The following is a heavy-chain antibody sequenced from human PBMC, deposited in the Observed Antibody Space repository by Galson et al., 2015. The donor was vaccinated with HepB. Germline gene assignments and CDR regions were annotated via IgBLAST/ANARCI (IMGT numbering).Heavy chain of an antibody. J-gene: IGHJ4*02. Sequence: SLRLSCAASGFTFSSYSMNWVRQAPGKGLEWASYISSSSSTIYYADSVKGRFTISRDNAKNSLYLQMNSLRDEDTAVYYCARDPYDLTPWDGDRDDYWGQGTLVTVSS. V-gene: IGHV3-48*02. CDR3: ARDPYDLTPWDGDRDDY. CDR2: ISSSSSTI. CDR1: GFTFSSYS. D-gene: IGHD4-17*01.